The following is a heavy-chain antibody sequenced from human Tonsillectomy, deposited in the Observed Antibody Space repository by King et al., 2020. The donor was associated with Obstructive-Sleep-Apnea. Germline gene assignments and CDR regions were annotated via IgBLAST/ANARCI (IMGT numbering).Heavy chain of an antibody. CDR2: IKQDGSEK. CDR1: GFTFCCYW. V-gene: IGHV3-7*03. CDR3: ARFNYYFDY. Sequence: DVQLVESGGGLVQPGGSLRLSCSASGFTFCCYWMSWVRPAPGQGLEWVANIKQDGSEKYYGDSVKGRFTISRDNAKNSLYLQMNSLRAEDTAVYYCARFNYYFDYWGQGTLVTVSS. D-gene: IGHD5-24*01. J-gene: IGHJ4*02.